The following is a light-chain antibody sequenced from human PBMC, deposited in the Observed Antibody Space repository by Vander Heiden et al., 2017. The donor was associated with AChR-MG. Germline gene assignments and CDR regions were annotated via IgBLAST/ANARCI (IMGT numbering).Light chain of an antibody. CDR2: DAS. J-gene: IGKJ1*01. CDR3: QQRSNWPRT. V-gene: IGKV3-11*01. Sequence: ELVFTQSPPTLSFSPGERATLSCRASQSVSSYLAWYQQKPGQAPRLLIYDASNRATGIPARFSGSGSGTDFTLTISSLEPEDFAVYYCQQRSNWPRTFGQGTKVEIK. CDR1: QSVSSY.